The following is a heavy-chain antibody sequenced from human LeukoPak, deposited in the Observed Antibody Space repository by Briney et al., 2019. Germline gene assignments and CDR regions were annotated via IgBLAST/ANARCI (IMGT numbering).Heavy chain of an antibody. CDR1: GASITSNNW. CDR3: ASAEPRGIIWYPY. Sequence: PSGTLSLTCAVSGASITSNNWWWSWVRQPPGKGLEWIGEIYHSGSTNYNPSLKSRVTMSVDKSENQFSLKLSSVTAADTAVYYCASAEPRGIIWYPYWGQGTLVAVSS. D-gene: IGHD6-13*01. CDR2: IYHSGST. J-gene: IGHJ4*02. V-gene: IGHV4-4*02.